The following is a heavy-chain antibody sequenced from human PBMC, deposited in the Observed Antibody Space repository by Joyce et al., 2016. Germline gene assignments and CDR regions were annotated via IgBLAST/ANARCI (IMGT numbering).Heavy chain of an antibody. CDR1: GFTFSSYS. CDR2: SSSSSSYI. CDR3: ARGKDFYGPGSYSNWFDP. D-gene: IGHD3-10*01. V-gene: IGHV3-21*02. J-gene: IGHJ5*02. Sequence: EVQLVESGGGLVKPGGSLRLSCAASGFTFSSYSMNWVRQAQGKGLEWVSSSSSSSSYIYNADSVKGRFTIARDNAKNSLYLQMNSLRAEDTAVYYCARGKDFYGPGSYSNWFDPWGQGTLVTVSS.